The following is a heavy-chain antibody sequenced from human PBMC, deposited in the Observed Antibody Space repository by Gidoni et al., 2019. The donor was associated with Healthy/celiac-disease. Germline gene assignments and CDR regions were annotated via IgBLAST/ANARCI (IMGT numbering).Heavy chain of an antibody. J-gene: IGHJ4*02. Sequence: QVTLKESGPVLVKPTETLTLTCTVSGFSLSKARMGVSWIRQPPGKALEWLAHIFSNEEKSYRTSLKSRLTISKDTSTSQVVLTMTNMDPVDTATYYCARILEGPMTTVTPPDYWGQGTLVTVSS. CDR1: GFSLSKARMG. CDR3: ARILEGPMTTVTPPDY. CDR2: IFSNEEK. D-gene: IGHD4-4*01. V-gene: IGHV2-26*01.